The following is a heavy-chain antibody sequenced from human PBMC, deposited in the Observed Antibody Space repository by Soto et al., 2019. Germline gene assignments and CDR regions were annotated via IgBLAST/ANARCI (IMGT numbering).Heavy chain of an antibody. CDR3: AKSRYYDFWSGSKPRNYYYGMDV. CDR1: GFTFSSYG. CDR2: ISYDGSNK. J-gene: IGHJ6*02. V-gene: IGHV3-30*18. Sequence: GGSLRLSCAASGFTFSSYGMHWVRQAPGKGLEWVAVISYDGSNKYYADYVKGRLTISRDNSKNTLYLQMNSLRAEDTAVYYCAKSRYYDFWSGSKPRNYYYGMDVWGQGTTVTVSS. D-gene: IGHD3-3*01.